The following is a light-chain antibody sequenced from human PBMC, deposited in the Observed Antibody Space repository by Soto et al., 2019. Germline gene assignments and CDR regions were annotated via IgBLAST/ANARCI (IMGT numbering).Light chain of an antibody. J-gene: IGKJ5*01. Sequence: EIVLTQSPATLSLSPGERATLSCRARQSVSSYLAWYQQKPGQAPRLLIYDASNRATGIPARFSGSGSGTEFTLTISSLEPKDFAVYHCRQRSNWITFGQGTRLEIK. V-gene: IGKV3-11*01. CDR2: DAS. CDR3: RQRSNWIT. CDR1: QSVSSY.